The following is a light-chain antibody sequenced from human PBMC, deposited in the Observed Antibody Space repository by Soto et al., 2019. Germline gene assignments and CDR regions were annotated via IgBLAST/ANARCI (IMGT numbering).Light chain of an antibody. CDR1: QDIVNY. V-gene: IGKV1-27*01. CDR2: DAS. CDR3: LKYYSVPET. J-gene: IGKJ1*01. Sequence: DIQMTQSPSSLSASVGDRVSITCRASQDIVNYLAWYQQKPGKVPKNLIYDASTLQSGVQSRFSGSGSGTDFTLTISRLQPEDGATYYCLKYYSVPETVGQGSKVDIK.